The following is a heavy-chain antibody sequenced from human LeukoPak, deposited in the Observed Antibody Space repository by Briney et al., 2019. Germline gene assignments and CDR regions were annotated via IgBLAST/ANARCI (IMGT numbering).Heavy chain of an antibody. Sequence: ASVKVSCKASGYTFTSYDINWVRQATGQGLEWMGWMNPNSGNTGYAQKFQGRVTMTRNTSINTAYMELSSLRSEDTAVYYCARHLNLGRYNWFDPWGQGTLVTVSS. CDR1: GYTFTSYD. D-gene: IGHD3-16*01. CDR3: ARHLNLGRYNWFDP. J-gene: IGHJ5*02. CDR2: MNPNSGNT. V-gene: IGHV1-8*01.